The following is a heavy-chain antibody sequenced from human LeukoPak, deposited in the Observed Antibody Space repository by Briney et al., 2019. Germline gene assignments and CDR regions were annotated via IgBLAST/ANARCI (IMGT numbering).Heavy chain of an antibody. CDR1: GYTFTGYY. Sequence: APVKVSCKASGYTFTGYYMHWVRQAPGQGLEWMGWINPNSGGTNYSQKFQGRVTMTRDTSISTAYMELSRLRSDDTAVYHCATVLVDYFDYWGQGTLVTVSS. CDR3: ATVLVDYFDY. V-gene: IGHV1-2*02. J-gene: IGHJ4*02. CDR2: INPNSGGT.